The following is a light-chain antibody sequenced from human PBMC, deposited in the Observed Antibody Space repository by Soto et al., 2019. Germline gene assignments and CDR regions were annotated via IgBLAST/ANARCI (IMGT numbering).Light chain of an antibody. Sequence: EIVLTQSPATLSLSPGERATLSCRASQSVRSSVAWYQHKPGQPPRLLFYDANTRAIGIPARFSGSGSGTDFILTISGLEPEDFAVYYCQQRDNWPSYTFGQGTKVEMK. CDR1: QSVRSS. J-gene: IGKJ2*01. V-gene: IGKV3-11*01. CDR2: DAN. CDR3: QQRDNWPSYT.